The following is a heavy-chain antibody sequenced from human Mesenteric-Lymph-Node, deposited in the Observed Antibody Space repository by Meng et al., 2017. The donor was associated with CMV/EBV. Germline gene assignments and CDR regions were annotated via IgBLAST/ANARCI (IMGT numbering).Heavy chain of an antibody. J-gene: IGHJ4*02. Sequence: GESLKISCAASGFTFSNYWMSWVRQTPGKGLEWVGNIKQDGSEKYYVGSVRGRFTISRDNAKNTLDLQMSSLRAEDTAVYYCARAGYPRSWYGEGFDYWGQGTLVTVSS. CDR1: GFTFSNYW. CDR3: ARAGYPRSWYGEGFDY. V-gene: IGHV3-7*03. D-gene: IGHD6-13*01. CDR2: IKQDGSEK.